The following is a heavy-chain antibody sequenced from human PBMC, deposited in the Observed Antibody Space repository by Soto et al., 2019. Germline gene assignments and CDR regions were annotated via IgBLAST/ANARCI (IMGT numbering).Heavy chain of an antibody. CDR1: GFTFSSYW. D-gene: IGHD6-6*01. Sequence: GGSLRLSCAASGFTFSSYWMHWVRQAPGKGLVWVSRINSDGSSTSYADSVKGRFTISRDNAKNTLYLQMNSLRAEDTAVYYCATPNRGSSSKPHYWGQGTLVTVSS. CDR2: INSDGSST. CDR3: ATPNRGSSSKPHY. J-gene: IGHJ4*02. V-gene: IGHV3-74*01.